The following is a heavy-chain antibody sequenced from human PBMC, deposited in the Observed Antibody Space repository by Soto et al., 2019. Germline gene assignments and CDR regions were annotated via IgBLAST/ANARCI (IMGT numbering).Heavy chain of an antibody. Sequence: GGSLRLSCISSGFTFNTYGMFWARQAPGTGLEWVAGIWYDGSYRYYVDSVKGRFTVSRDNSKNTVYLEMNNLRAEDTAVYYCARISGSGHLGWFDPWGQETLVTVSS. CDR3: ARISGSGHLGWFDP. D-gene: IGHD3-10*01. CDR1: GFTFNTYG. CDR2: IWYDGSYR. J-gene: IGHJ5*02. V-gene: IGHV3-33*01.